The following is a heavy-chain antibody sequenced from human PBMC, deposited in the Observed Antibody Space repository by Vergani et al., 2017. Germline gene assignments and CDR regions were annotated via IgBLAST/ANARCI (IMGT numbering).Heavy chain of an antibody. V-gene: IGHV1-46*03. Sequence: QVQLVQSGAEVKKPGASVKVSCKASGYTFTSYYMHWVRQAPGQGLEWIGIINPSGGSTSYAQKFQGRVTMTRDTSTSTVYTELSSLRAENAAVYYCAKITFGGVIVYDYWGQGTLVTVSS. CDR1: GYTFTSYY. CDR3: AKITFGGVIVYDY. D-gene: IGHD3-16*02. J-gene: IGHJ4*02. CDR2: INPSGGST.